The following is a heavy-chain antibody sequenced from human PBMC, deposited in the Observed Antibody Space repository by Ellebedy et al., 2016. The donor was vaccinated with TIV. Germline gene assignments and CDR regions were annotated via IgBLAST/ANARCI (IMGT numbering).Heavy chain of an antibody. V-gene: IGHV1-46*01. CDR3: ARGQTYGMDV. CDR2: INPSGGST. Sequence: AASVKVSCKASGYTLTTYHMHWVRHAPGQAPEWMGIINPSGGSTTYAQKFQGRVTMTRDTTTSTVYMELSSLRSEDTAVYYCARGQTYGMDVWGQGTTVTVSS. CDR1: GYTLTTYH. J-gene: IGHJ6*02.